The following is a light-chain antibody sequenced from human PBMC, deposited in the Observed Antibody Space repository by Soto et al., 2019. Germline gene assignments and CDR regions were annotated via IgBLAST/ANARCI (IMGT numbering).Light chain of an antibody. J-gene: IGLJ2*01. CDR2: RNS. CDR1: SSNIGSNY. V-gene: IGLV1-47*01. CDR3: AAWDDSLSGVV. Sequence: QPVLTQPPSASGTPGQRVTISCSGSSSNIGSNYVYWYQQLPGTVPQLLIYRNSERPSGVPDRFSGSKSGTSASLAISGLRYEDEADYYCAAWDDSLSGVVFGGGTKVTVL.